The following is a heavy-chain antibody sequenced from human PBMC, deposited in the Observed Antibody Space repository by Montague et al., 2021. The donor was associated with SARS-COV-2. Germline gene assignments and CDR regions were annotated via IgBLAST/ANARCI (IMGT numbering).Heavy chain of an antibody. CDR1: GASMKSYY. V-gene: IGHV4-59*07. CDR3: ARVEGMIGGITHFDY. Sequence: SDTRSLTCSVSGASMKSYYWTWVRQSPGKGLQWIGYTYYSGSTSYDPSLQSRLTMTVDTSKNQFTLRLMSVTAADSAVYYCARVEGMIGGITHFDYWGQGLPVTVSS. J-gene: IGHJ4*02. CDR2: TYYSGST. D-gene: IGHD2-21*01.